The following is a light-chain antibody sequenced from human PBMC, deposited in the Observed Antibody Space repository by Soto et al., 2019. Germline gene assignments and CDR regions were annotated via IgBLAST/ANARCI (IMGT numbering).Light chain of an antibody. CDR2: SAS. CDR3: QQSYNTPQYT. Sequence: IQMTQSPSSLSASVGDRVTITCRASQTISSYLNWYQQKPGKAPKLLIYSASSLQSGVPSRFSGSGSGIDFTLTISSLQPEDFAIYYCQQSYNTPQYTFGQGTRLEIK. V-gene: IGKV1-39*01. J-gene: IGKJ5*01. CDR1: QTISSY.